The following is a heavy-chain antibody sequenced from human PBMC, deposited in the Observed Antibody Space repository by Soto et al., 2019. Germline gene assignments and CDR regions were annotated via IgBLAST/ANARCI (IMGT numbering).Heavy chain of an antibody. CDR3: AISQLTIFGVVGAFDI. V-gene: IGHV1-18*01. D-gene: IGHD3-3*01. J-gene: IGHJ3*02. CDR1: GYTFTSYG. CDR2: ISAYNGNT. Sequence: QVQLVQSGAEVKKPGASVKVSCKASGYTFTSYGITWVRQAPGQGLEWMGWISAYNGNTNYAQKLQGRVTMTTDTSTSTAYMELRSVRSDDTAVYYCAISQLTIFGVVGAFDIWGQGTMVTVSS.